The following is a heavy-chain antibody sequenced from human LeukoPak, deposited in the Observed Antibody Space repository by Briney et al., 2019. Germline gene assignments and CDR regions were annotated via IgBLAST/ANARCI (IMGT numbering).Heavy chain of an antibody. CDR3: ARHDGYNYARIDY. D-gene: IGHD5-18*01. CDR1: GFTFSNYG. V-gene: IGHV4-59*08. J-gene: IGHJ4*02. Sequence: GSLRLSCAASGFTFSNYGMSWVRQPPGKGLEWIGFLFYGGDTYYNPSLKSRVAISVDTFKNQFSLKLTSVTAADTAVYFCARHDGYNYARIDYWGQGTLVTVSS. CDR2: LFYGGDT.